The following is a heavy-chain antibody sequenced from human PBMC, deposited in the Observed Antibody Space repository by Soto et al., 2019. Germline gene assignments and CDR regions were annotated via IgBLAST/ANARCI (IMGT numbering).Heavy chain of an antibody. CDR3: VKVGYDYVWGSYRYEGYFDY. CDR2: ISSNGGST. J-gene: IGHJ4*02. Sequence: GGSLRLSCSASGFTFSSYAMHWVRQAPGKGLEYVSAISSNGGSTYYADSVKGRFTISRDNSKNTLYLQMSSLRAEDTAVYYCVKVGYDYVWGSYRYEGYFDYWGQGTLVTVS. D-gene: IGHD3-16*02. V-gene: IGHV3-64D*06. CDR1: GFTFSSYA.